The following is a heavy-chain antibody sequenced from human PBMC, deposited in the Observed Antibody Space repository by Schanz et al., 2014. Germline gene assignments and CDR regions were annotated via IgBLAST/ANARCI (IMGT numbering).Heavy chain of an antibody. CDR2: IKHDGSKE. D-gene: IGHD3-3*01. CDR1: GFAFDNYW. J-gene: IGHJ3*02. V-gene: IGHV3-7*01. CDR3: TRVGETYDDFWSGVPPTVVHDGFDI. Sequence: EVQLVESGGGLVQPGGSLRLSCAASGFAFDNYWMSWVRQAPGKGLEWVANIKHDGSKEYYADSVKGRFTISRDNAKNSMYLEMNSLRAEDPAVFYSTRVGETYDDFWSGVPPTVVHDGFDIWGQGTMVTVS.